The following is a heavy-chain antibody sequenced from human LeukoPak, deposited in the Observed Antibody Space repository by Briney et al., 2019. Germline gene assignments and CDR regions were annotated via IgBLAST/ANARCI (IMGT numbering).Heavy chain of an antibody. CDR3: ATRTTYGNPL. CDR1: GFTFSSYAM. J-gene: IGHJ4*02. D-gene: IGHD4-11*01. V-gene: IGHV4-4*02. Sequence: GSLRLSCAASGFTFSSYAMSWVRQAPGKGLEWIGEIPRGGSLNYKPSLKSRVTISLDNSENQLSLTLNSVTAADTAVYYCATRTTYGNPLWGQGTLVTVSS. CDR2: IPRGGSL.